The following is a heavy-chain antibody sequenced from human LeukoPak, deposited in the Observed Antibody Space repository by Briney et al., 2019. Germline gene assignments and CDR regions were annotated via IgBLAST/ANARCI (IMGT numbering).Heavy chain of an antibody. CDR1: GFTFSNAW. CDR3: TTDRDRGYYYDSSGYFDY. V-gene: IGHV3-15*01. Sequence: GGSLRLSCAASGFTFSNAWMSWVRQAPGKGLEWVGRIKSKTDGGTTDYAAPVKGRFTISRDDSKNTLYLQMNSLKTEDTAAYYCTTDRDRGYYYDSSGYFDYWGQGTLVTVSS. D-gene: IGHD3-22*01. J-gene: IGHJ4*02. CDR2: IKSKTDGGTT.